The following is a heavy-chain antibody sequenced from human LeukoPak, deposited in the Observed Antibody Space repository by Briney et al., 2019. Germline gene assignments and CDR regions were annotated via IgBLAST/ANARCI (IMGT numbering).Heavy chain of an antibody. J-gene: IGHJ5*02. CDR2: SIPIFGTA. V-gene: IGHV1-69*06. CDR3: ARVVGYSSSSNWFDP. CDR1: GGTFISYA. D-gene: IGHD6-13*01. Sequence: SVKVSCKASGGTFISYAISWVGQAPGQGGEWMGGSIPIFGTANYAQKFQGRVTITADKSTSTAYMELSSLRSEDTAVYYCARVVGYSSSSNWFDPWGRGTLVTVSS.